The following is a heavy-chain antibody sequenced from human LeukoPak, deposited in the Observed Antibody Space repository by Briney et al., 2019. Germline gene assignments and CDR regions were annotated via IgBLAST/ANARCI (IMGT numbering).Heavy chain of an antibody. V-gene: IGHV4-34*01. D-gene: IGHD3-10*01. J-gene: IGHJ5*02. CDR3: ARYYGSGSYHWFDP. Sequence: SETLSLTCAVYGGPFSGYYWSWIRQPPGKGLEWIGEINHSGSTNYNPSLKSRVTISVDTSKNQFSLKLSSVTAADTAVYYCARYYGSGSYHWFDPWGQGTLVTVSS. CDR2: INHSGST. CDR1: GGPFSGYY.